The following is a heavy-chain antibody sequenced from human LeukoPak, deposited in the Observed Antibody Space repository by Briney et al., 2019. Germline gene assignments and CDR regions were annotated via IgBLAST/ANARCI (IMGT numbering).Heavy chain of an antibody. Sequence: ASVKVSCKASGYTFTGYYIHWVRQAPGQGLEWMGWINPNSGGTNYAQKFQGRVTMTRDTSISTAYMELSRLRSDDTAVYYCAKHSGYSYGYYFDYWGQGTLVTVSS. D-gene: IGHD5-18*01. J-gene: IGHJ4*02. CDR2: INPNSGGT. V-gene: IGHV1-2*02. CDR1: GYTFTGYY. CDR3: AKHSGYSYGYYFDY.